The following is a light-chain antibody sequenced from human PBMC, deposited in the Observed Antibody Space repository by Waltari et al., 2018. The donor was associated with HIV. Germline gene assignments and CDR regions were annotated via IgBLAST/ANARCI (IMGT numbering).Light chain of an antibody. V-gene: IGLV2-23*02. CDR2: DVS. Sequence: QSALTQPASVSGSPGPSITISCTGTSSDVGGYNYVSWYQQHPGKAPKLMIYDVSKRPSGVSNRFSGSKSGNTASLTISGLQAEDEADYYCCSYAGSSTVFGGGTKLTVL. J-gene: IGLJ2*01. CDR1: SSDVGGYNY. CDR3: CSYAGSSTV.